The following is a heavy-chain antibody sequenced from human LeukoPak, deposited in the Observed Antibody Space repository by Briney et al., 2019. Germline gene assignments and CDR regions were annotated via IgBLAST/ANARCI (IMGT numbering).Heavy chain of an antibody. V-gene: IGHV1-24*01. D-gene: IGHD5-12*01. CDR2: FDPEDCET. CDR1: GYTLTELS. CDR3: ATAVDIVATPRSLAY. Sequence: GASVKVSCKVSGYTLTELSMHWVRQAPGKGLEWMGGFDPEDCETIYAQKFQGRVTMTEDTSTDTAYMELSSLRSEDTAVYYCATAVDIVATPRSLAYWGQGTLVTVSS. J-gene: IGHJ4*02.